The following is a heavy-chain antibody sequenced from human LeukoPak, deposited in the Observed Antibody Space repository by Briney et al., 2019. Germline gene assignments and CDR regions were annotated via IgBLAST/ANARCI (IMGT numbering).Heavy chain of an antibody. V-gene: IGHV4-59*08. Sequence: SETLSLTCTVSNGSITNYYWNWIRQTTGKGLEWIGFIYYSGSTNYNPSLKSRVTMSVDTSNNQFSLKLSSVTAADTAVYYCARRGATYGGNDFDLWGQGTLVTVSS. J-gene: IGHJ4*02. D-gene: IGHD4-23*01. CDR3: ARRGATYGGNDFDL. CDR1: NGSITNYY. CDR2: IYYSGST.